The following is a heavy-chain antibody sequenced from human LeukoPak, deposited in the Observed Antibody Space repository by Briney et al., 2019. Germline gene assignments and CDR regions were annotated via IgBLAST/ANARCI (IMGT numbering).Heavy chain of an antibody. CDR3: ARDSIVGATLVAFDI. J-gene: IGHJ3*02. Sequence: SETLSLTCTVSGGSISSYYWSWIRQPPGKGLEWIGYIYYSGSTNYNRSLKSRVTISVDTSKNQFSLKLSSVTAADTAVYYCARDSIVGATLVAFDIWGQGTMVTVSS. CDR1: GGSISSYY. V-gene: IGHV4-59*01. D-gene: IGHD1-26*01. CDR2: IYYSGST.